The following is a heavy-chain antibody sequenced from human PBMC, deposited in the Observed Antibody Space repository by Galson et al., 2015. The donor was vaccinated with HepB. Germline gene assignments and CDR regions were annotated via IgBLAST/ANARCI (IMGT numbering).Heavy chain of an antibody. V-gene: IGHV4-59*01. CDR3: ARVGPITIFGVVNRRGWFNP. D-gene: IGHD3-3*01. Sequence: ETLSLTCTVSGGSISSYYWSWIRQPPGKGLEWIGYIYYSGSTNYNPSLKSRVTKSVDTSKNQFSLKLSSVTAADTAVYYCARVGPITIFGVVNRRGWFNPWGQGTLVTVSS. J-gene: IGHJ5*02. CDR1: GGSISSYY. CDR2: IYYSGST.